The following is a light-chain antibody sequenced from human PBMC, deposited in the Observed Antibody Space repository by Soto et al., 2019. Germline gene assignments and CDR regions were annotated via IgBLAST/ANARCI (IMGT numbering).Light chain of an antibody. Sequence: QSVLTQPPSESGTPGQRVTISCSGSRSNIGSNTVNWYQQLPGTAPKFLIYSNNQRPSGVPNRFSGSKSGTSASLAISGLQSDDEADYYCATWDDSLNGHVVFGGGTQLTVL. CDR3: ATWDDSLNGHVV. CDR1: RSNIGSNT. CDR2: SNN. V-gene: IGLV1-44*01. J-gene: IGLJ2*01.